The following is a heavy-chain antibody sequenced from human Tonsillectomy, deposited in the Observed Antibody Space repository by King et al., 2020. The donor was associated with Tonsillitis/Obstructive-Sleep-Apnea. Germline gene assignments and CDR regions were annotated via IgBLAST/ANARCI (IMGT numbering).Heavy chain of an antibody. V-gene: IGHV3-74*01. CDR1: GFIFSNYW. CDR2: INSDGCTT. D-gene: IGHD1-20*01. Sequence: VQLVESGGGLVQPGGSLRLSCAASGFIFSNYWRHWVRQAPGKGRFWVSRINSDGCTTSYADSVKGRFTIYRDNAKNTLYLQMNSLRAEETAVYYCARAKLTAFDYWGQGTLVTVSS. CDR3: ARAKLTAFDY. J-gene: IGHJ4*02.